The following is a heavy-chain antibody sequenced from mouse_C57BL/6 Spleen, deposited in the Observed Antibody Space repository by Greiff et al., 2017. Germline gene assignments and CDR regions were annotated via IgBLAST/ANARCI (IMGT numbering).Heavy chain of an antibody. D-gene: IGHD4-1*01. V-gene: IGHV1-42*01. CDR1: GYSFTGYY. CDR2: INPSTGGT. J-gene: IGHJ2*01. CDR3: ARTGTRRVFDY. Sequence: VQLQQSGPELVKPGASVKISCKASGYSFTGYYMNWVKQSPEKSLEWIGEINPSTGGTTYNQKFKAKATLTVDKSSSTAYMQLKSLTSEDSAVYYCARTGTRRVFDYWGQGTTLTVSS.